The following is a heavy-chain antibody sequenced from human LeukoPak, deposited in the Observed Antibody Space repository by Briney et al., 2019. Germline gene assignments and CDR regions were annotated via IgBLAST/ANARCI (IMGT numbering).Heavy chain of an antibody. V-gene: IGHV3-20*04. CDR3: ARDRLENINIVVVHNFVGGAFDI. D-gene: IGHD3-22*01. Sequence: GGSLRLSCAASGFTFDDYGMSWVRQAPGKGLEWVSGINWNGGSTGYADSVKGRFTISRDNAKNSLYLQMSSLRSEDTAVYFCARDRLENINIVVVHNFVGGAFDIWGQGTMVSVSS. CDR2: INWNGGST. CDR1: GFTFDDYG. J-gene: IGHJ3*02.